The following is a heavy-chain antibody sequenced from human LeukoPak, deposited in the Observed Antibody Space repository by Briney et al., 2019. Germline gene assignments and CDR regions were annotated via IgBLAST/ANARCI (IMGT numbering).Heavy chain of an antibody. CDR3: ARLIAAAGTRNYYYGMDV. J-gene: IGHJ6*02. D-gene: IGHD6-13*01. Sequence: PSETLSLTCTVSGGSISSYYWSWIRQPPGKGLEWIGYIYYSGSTNYNPSLKSRVTISVDTSTNQFSLKLSSVTAADTAVYYCARLIAAAGTRNYYYGMDVWGQGTTVTVSS. CDR2: IYYSGST. V-gene: IGHV4-59*01. CDR1: GGSISSYY.